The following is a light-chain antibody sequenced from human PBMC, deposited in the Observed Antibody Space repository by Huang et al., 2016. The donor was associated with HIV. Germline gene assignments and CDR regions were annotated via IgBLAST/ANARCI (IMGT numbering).Light chain of an antibody. J-gene: IGKJ4*01. Sequence: EIVMTQSPAVLSMSPGERVTLTCRASHSVVKKLVWYQQKPGRAPRLFIYDTSTRSRGVPARFSGSGSGTNFSLPINSLQSEDLAVYYCQHYNNWPLTFGGGTRVEIK. V-gene: IGKV3-15*01. CDR2: DTS. CDR1: HSVVKK. CDR3: QHYNNWPLT.